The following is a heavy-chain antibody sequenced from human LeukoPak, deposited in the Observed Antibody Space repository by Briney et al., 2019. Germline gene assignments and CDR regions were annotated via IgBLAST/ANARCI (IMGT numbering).Heavy chain of an antibody. CDR3: TRSHATNWHGIDY. Sequence: SALELVSTTPAFTLTCNFFGCALTTSGQGVKWIRRPPGKTLEWLARVDWDDDKYYSTSLRSRLTISRDTSRNQFVLTMTNIDPVDTATYFCTRSHATNWHGIDYWGQGILVTVSS. D-gene: IGHD2-2*01. CDR1: GCALTTSGQG. J-gene: IGHJ4*02. CDR2: VDWDDDK. V-gene: IGHV2-70*11.